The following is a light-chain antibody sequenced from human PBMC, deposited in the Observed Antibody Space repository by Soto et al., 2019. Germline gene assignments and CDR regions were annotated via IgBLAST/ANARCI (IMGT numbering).Light chain of an antibody. CDR3: QQYQSSWT. CDR1: QSISSW. J-gene: IGKJ1*01. V-gene: IGKV1-5*01. Sequence: DIQMTQSPCTLSASVGDRVTITCRASQSISSWLAWYQQKPGKVPNLLIYDASNLESGVPLRFSGSGSGTEFTLTISSLQPDDFATYYCQQYQSSWTFGQGTKVDI. CDR2: DAS.